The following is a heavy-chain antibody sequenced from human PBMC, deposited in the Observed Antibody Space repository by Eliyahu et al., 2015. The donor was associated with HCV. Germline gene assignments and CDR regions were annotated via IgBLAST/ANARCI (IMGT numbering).Heavy chain of an antibody. V-gene: IGHV3-11*05. CDR1: GFNFRXXY. CDR3: VSDSPTADY. J-gene: IGHJ4*02. Sequence: QVRLVESGGGLVKPGGSXXLSCAASGFNFRXXYMAWIRQAPGKGLEWVSYISSFSTYTNYAESVRGRFTISRDDARNSMYLQMNSLRVEDTAVYYCVSDSPTADYWGQGTLVTVSS. CDR2: ISSFSTYT.